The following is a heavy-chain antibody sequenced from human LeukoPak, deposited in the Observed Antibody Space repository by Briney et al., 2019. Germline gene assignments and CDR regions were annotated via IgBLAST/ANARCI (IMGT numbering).Heavy chain of an antibody. CDR2: IKEDGSEK. D-gene: IGHD3-22*01. CDR3: ARGRFNYDSSGYSSFYH. V-gene: IGHV3-7*01. Sequence: GGSLRLSCEASGFNFHNFAMHWVRQAPGKGLEWVANIKEDGSEKYYVDSVKGRFTISRDNAKNSLYLQMNSLRAEDTAVYYCARGRFNYDSSGYSSFYHWGQGTLVTVSS. CDR1: GFNFHNFA. J-gene: IGHJ4*02.